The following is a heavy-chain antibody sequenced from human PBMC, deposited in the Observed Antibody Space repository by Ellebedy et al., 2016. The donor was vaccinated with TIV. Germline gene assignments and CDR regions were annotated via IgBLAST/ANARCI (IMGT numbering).Heavy chain of an antibody. D-gene: IGHD4-17*01. Sequence: GGSLRLSCVASGFSFRSYWMSWVRQAPGKGLEWVANIYQAGSNQYYVDSVKGRFTISRDNANKSLFLQMNSLRGEDTAVYYCARRGSYGDYAVQVNSWFDSWGQGTLVTVS. CDR1: GFSFRSYW. V-gene: IGHV3-7*01. CDR2: IYQAGSNQ. CDR3: ARRGSYGDYAVQVNSWFDS. J-gene: IGHJ5*01.